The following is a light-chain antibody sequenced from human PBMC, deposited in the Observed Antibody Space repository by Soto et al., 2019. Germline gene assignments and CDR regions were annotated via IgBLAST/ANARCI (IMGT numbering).Light chain of an antibody. V-gene: IGKV1-39*01. CDR1: QSISSY. Sequence: DIQMTQSPSSLSASVGDRVTITCRASQSISSYLNWYQQKPGKAPKLLIYAASSLQSGVPSRFSGSGSGTDFTLTISSLQPEDFGVYFCQQYDQWWTFGQGTKVEIK. CDR3: QQYDQWWT. J-gene: IGKJ1*01. CDR2: AAS.